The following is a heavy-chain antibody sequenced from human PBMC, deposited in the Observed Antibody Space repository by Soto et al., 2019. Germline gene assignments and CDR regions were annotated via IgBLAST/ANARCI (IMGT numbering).Heavy chain of an antibody. CDR3: AREIVATNTYYDYIWGSYRYNPSDAFDI. V-gene: IGHV1-3*01. CDR1: GYTFTSYA. J-gene: IGHJ3*02. Sequence: GASVKVSCKASGYTFTSYAMHWVRQAPGQRLEWMGWINAGNSNTKYSQKFQGRVTITRDTSASTAYMELSSLRSEDTAVYYCAREIVATNTYYDYIWGSYRYNPSDAFDIWGQGTMVTVSS. CDR2: INAGNSNT. D-gene: IGHD3-16*02.